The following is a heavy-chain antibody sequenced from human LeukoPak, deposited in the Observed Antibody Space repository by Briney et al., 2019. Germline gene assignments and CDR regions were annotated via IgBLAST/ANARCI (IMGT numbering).Heavy chain of an antibody. D-gene: IGHD2-2*01. J-gene: IGHJ4*02. Sequence: SVKVSCKASGGTFSSYAINWVRQAPGQGLEWMGGIIPIFGTANYAQKFQDRVTITADESMSTAYMELSSLRSEDTAIYYCASRLYCSNTRCRNFPFAYWGQGTLVTVSS. V-gene: IGHV1-69*13. CDR3: ASRLYCSNTRCRNFPFAY. CDR2: IIPIFGTA. CDR1: GGTFSSYA.